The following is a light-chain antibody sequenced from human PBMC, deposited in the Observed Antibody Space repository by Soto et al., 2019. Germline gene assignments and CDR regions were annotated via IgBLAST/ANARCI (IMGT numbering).Light chain of an antibody. CDR1: SSDVGGYNY. CDR3: SSHTSYSTRV. J-gene: IGLJ1*01. V-gene: IGLV2-14*01. Sequence: QSVLTQPASVSGSPGQSIAISCTGTSSDVGGYNYVSWYQQHPGKAPKLMIHEVSNRPSGISDRFSGSKSGKTASLTISGLQADDEADYYCSSHTSYSTRVFGTGTKVTVL. CDR2: EVS.